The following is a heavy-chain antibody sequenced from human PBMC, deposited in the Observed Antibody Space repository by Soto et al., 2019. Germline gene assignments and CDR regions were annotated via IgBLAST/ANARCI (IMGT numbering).Heavy chain of an antibody. Sequence: GGSLRLSCAASGFTLNNYWMHWVREAPGKGLVWVSRINNDGSSTAYADPVKGRFTISRDNAKNTLYLQMNSLRAEDTAIYYCARDLGGPDYWGQATLVTVSS. CDR1: GFTLNNYW. CDR2: INNDGSST. CDR3: ARDLGGPDY. V-gene: IGHV3-74*01. J-gene: IGHJ4*02. D-gene: IGHD3-16*01.